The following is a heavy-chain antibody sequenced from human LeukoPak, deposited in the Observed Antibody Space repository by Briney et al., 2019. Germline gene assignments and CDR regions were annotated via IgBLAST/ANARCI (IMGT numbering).Heavy chain of an antibody. V-gene: IGHV3-48*02. D-gene: IGHD2-15*01. CDR3: ARGCSGGSCFGDFGY. Sequence: PGGSLRLSCAASRFTFSSYGMNWVRQAPGKGLEWISYISSRSSTIYYADSVKGRFTISRDNAKNSLFLQMNSLRDEDTAVYYCARGCSGGSCFGDFGYWGQGTLGTVSS. J-gene: IGHJ4*02. CDR2: ISSRSSTI. CDR1: RFTFSSYG.